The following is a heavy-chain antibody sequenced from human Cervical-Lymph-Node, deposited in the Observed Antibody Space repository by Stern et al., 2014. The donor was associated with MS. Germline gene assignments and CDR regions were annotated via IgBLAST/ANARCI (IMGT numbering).Heavy chain of an antibody. CDR3: ARDYGGNSDV. D-gene: IGHD4-23*01. Sequence: VQLVESGAEVKKPGASVKVSCKASGYTFSTYGISWVLQVPGQGLEWMGWISVYNSNTKYAQKFQDRVTMTTDTSTSTAYMDLRSLRSDDTAVYYCARDYGGNSDVWGQGTLVTVSS. CDR2: ISVYNSNT. CDR1: GYTFSTYG. J-gene: IGHJ4*02. V-gene: IGHV1-18*04.